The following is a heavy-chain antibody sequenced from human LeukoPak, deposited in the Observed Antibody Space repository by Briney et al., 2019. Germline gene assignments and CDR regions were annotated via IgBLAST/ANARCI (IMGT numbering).Heavy chain of an antibody. J-gene: IGHJ4*02. CDR2: IIPMLDIQ. D-gene: IGHD3-10*01. CDR3: ASERGATQYFDY. CDR1: GGTFSSYV. Sequence: ASVKVSCKASGGTFSSYVITWVRQAPGQGLEWMGRIIPMLDIQNYARKFQGRVTITADKSTSTAYMELSSLRSEDTAVYYCASERGATQYFDYWGQGTLVTVSS. V-gene: IGHV1-69*04.